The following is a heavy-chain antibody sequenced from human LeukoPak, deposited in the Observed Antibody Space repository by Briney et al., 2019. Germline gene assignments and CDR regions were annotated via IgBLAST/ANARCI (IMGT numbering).Heavy chain of an antibody. CDR2: IYTSGST. CDR3: ARAFVVVPAAIRSPIDAFDI. CDR1: GGSISRGSYY. D-gene: IGHD2-2*02. J-gene: IGHJ3*02. Sequence: PSQTLSLTCTVSGGSISRGSYYWSWIRQPAGKGLEWVGRIYTSGSTNYNPSLKSRVTISVDTSKNQFSLKLSSVTAADTAVYYCARAFVVVPAAIRSPIDAFDIWGQGTMVTVSS. V-gene: IGHV4-61*02.